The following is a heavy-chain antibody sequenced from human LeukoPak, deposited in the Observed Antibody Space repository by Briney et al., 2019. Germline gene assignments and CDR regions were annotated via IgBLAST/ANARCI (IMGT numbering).Heavy chain of an antibody. D-gene: IGHD3-10*01. V-gene: IGHV4-34*01. CDR3: GRGAAMGSGSYSPTYFDY. CDR1: GGPFSGYY. J-gene: IGHJ4*02. Sequence: PSEPLSLTCAVYGGPFSGYYWSWTRQPPGKGLGGIGEITHSGSTNYNPPLKSRVPLSVDTSKNQFPPTLGSATAADSAFFFVGRGAAMGSGSYSPTYFDYWGQGTLVTGSS. CDR2: ITHSGST.